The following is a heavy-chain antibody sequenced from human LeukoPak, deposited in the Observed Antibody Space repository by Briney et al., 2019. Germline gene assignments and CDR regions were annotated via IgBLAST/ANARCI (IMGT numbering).Heavy chain of an antibody. J-gene: IGHJ4*02. CDR3: AKTDGYKAYQYSDY. D-gene: IGHD5-24*01. Sequence: GGSLRLSRQASGFTFISYGMHWVRQAQGKGLEWVAFIWYDGSNKYYADSMKGRLAISRDNSKNTLYLQMNRLRAEDTAVYYCAKTDGYKAYQYSDYWCQGTLVTVSS. CDR1: GFTFISYG. CDR2: IWYDGSNK. V-gene: IGHV3-30*02.